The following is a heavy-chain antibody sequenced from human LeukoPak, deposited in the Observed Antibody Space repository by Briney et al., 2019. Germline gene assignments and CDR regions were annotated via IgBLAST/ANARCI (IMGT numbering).Heavy chain of an antibody. Sequence: TGGSLRLSCAASGFTFSSYSMNWVRQAPGKGLEWVSSISSSSSYIYYVDSVKGRFTISRDNAKNSLYLQMNSLRAEDTAVYYCARIAAAGINWFDPWGQGTLVTVSS. D-gene: IGHD6-13*01. CDR3: ARIAAAGINWFDP. CDR2: ISSSSSYI. CDR1: GFTFSSYS. J-gene: IGHJ5*02. V-gene: IGHV3-21*01.